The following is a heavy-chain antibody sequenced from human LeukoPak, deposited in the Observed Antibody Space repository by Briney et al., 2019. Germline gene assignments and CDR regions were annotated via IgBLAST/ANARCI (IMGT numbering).Heavy chain of an antibody. CDR1: GGSISSYY. V-gene: IGHV4-59*01. CDR3: ATSGSYGRGDY. Sequence: SETLSLTFTVSGGSISSYYWSWIRPPPGKGLEWIGYIYYSGSTNYNPSLKSRVTISVDTSKNQFSLKLSSVTAADTAVYYCATSGSYGRGDYWGQGTLVTVSS. D-gene: IGHD1-26*01. CDR2: IYYSGST. J-gene: IGHJ4*02.